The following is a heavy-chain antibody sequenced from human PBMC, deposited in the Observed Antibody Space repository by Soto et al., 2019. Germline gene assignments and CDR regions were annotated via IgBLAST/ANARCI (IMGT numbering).Heavy chain of an antibody. Sequence: EVQLLESGGGLVQPGGSLRLSCAASGFTFSSYAMSWVRQAPVKGLEWVSAISGSGGSTYYADSAKGRVTISRDNSKNTLDLQMNSLRAEDTAVYYCAKDLNCGGDCIDYWGQGTLVTVSS. D-gene: IGHD2-21*02. CDR2: ISGSGGST. CDR1: GFTFSSYA. V-gene: IGHV3-23*01. J-gene: IGHJ4*02. CDR3: AKDLNCGGDCIDY.